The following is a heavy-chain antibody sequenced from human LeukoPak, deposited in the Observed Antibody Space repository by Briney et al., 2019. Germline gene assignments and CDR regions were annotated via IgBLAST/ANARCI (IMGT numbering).Heavy chain of an antibody. CDR2: INHSGST. V-gene: IGHV4-34*01. Sequence: SETLSLTCAVYGGSFSGYYWSWIRQPPGKGLEWIGEINHSGSTNYNPSLKSRVTISVDTSKNQFSLKLSSVTPADTAVYYCARGPRRWLQFHDYWGQGTLVTVSS. J-gene: IGHJ4*02. CDR1: GGSFSGYY. D-gene: IGHD5-24*01. CDR3: ARGPRRWLQFHDY.